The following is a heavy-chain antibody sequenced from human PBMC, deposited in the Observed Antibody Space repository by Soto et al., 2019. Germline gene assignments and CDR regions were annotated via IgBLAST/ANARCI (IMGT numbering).Heavy chain of an antibody. D-gene: IGHD5-18*01. CDR1: GGTFSSYA. J-gene: IGHJ6*02. V-gene: IGHV1-69*06. CDR3: ARDPVRGYSYGFYGMDV. CDR2: IIPIFGTA. Sequence: ASVKVSCKASGGTFSSYAISWVRQAPGQGLEWMGGIIPIFGTANYAQKFQGRVTITADKSTSTAYMELSSLRSEDTAVYYCARDPVRGYSYGFYGMDVWGQGTTVTVSS.